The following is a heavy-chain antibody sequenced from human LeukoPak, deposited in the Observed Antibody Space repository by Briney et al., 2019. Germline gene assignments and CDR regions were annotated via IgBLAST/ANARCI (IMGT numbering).Heavy chain of an antibody. J-gene: IGHJ4*02. CDR2: IYPGDSDT. D-gene: IGHD3-16*01. CDR3: ARREGEIPDQVDY. Sequence: GESLKISCKGSGYTFTNYWIGWVRQMPGKGLEWMGIIYPGDSDTRYTPSFQGQVTISADKSISTAYLQWSSLKASDTAMYYCARREGEIPDQVDYWGQGTLVTVSS. CDR1: GYTFTNYW. V-gene: IGHV5-51*01.